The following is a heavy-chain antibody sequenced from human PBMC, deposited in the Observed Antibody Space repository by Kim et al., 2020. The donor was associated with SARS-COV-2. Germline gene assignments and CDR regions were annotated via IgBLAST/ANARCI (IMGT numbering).Heavy chain of an antibody. CDR2: VSYDGSDE. CDR3: VRSRINIIVHPYYFDY. Sequence: GGSLRLSCAASGFTFSSYAMHWVRQAPGKGLEWVALVSYDGSDEYYADSVKGRFTISRDNSQNTLDLQMNSLRAEDTAVYYCVRSRINIIVHPYYFDYWGQGTLVAVSS. J-gene: IGHJ4*02. D-gene: IGHD3-10*01. V-gene: IGHV3-30*04. CDR1: GFTFSSYA.